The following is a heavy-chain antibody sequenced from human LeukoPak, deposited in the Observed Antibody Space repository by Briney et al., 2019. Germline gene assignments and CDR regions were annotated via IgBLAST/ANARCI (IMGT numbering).Heavy chain of an antibody. Sequence: PGGSLRLSCAASGFTFSSYGMHWVRQAPGKGLEWVAFIRYDGSNKYYADSVKGRFTISRDNSKNTLYLQMNSLRAEDTAVYYCSREAFSYDTSGYLLDWGQGTLVTVSS. V-gene: IGHV3-30*02. CDR2: IRYDGSNK. D-gene: IGHD3-22*01. CDR3: SREAFSYDTSGYLLD. J-gene: IGHJ4*02. CDR1: GFTFSSYG.